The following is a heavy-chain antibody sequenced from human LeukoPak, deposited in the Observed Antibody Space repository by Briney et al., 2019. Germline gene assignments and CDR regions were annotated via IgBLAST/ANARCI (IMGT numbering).Heavy chain of an antibody. J-gene: IGHJ2*01. V-gene: IGHV3-33*01. CDR3: ARRPYWYFDL. CDR1: GFTFSSYG. CDR2: IWYDGSKK. D-gene: IGHD6-6*01. Sequence: GGSLRLSCAAPGFTFSSYGMHWVRQAPGKGLEWVAVIWYDGSKKYYADSVKGRFTISRDNSKNTLYLQMNSLRAEDTAVYYCARRPYWYFDLWGRGTLVTVSS.